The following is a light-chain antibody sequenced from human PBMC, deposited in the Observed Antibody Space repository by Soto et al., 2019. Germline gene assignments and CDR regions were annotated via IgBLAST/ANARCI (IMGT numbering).Light chain of an antibody. V-gene: IGKV3-11*01. J-gene: IGKJ5*01. CDR2: GAS. Sequence: IVMAHAPATLAVSPGERATLSCRASQSVSSNLAWYQQKPGQAPRLLIYGASSRATGIPARFSGSGSGTDFTLTISSLEPEDFAVYYCQQRYNWPPTFGQGTRLEIK. CDR1: QSVSSN. CDR3: QQRYNWPPT.